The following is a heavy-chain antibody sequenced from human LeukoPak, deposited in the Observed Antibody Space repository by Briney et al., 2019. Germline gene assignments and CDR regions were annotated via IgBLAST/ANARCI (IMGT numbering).Heavy chain of an antibody. V-gene: IGHV4-38-2*02. J-gene: IGHJ5*02. CDR1: GYSISSGYY. CDR3: AREGDSSSVGWFDP. D-gene: IGHD6-13*01. Sequence: PSETLSLTRAVSGYSISSGYYWGWIRRPPGKGREWIGNIYHSGNTYYNPSLKSRVTISVDTSKNQFSLKLSSVTAADTAVFYCAREGDSSSVGWFDPWGRGTLVTVSS. CDR2: IYHSGNT.